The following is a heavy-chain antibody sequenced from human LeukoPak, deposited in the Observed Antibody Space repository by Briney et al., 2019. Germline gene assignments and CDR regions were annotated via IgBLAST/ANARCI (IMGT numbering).Heavy chain of an antibody. J-gene: IGHJ5*02. D-gene: IGHD1-26*01. CDR3: ARGSGSYYLDWFDP. V-gene: IGHV3-48*03. CDR2: ISSSGSTI. CDR1: GFTFSSYE. Sequence: PGGSLRLSCAASGFTFSSYEMNWIRQAPGKGLEWVSYISSSGSTIYYADSVKGRFTISRDNAKNSLYLQMNSLRAEDTAVYYCARGSGSYYLDWFDPWGQGTLVTVSS.